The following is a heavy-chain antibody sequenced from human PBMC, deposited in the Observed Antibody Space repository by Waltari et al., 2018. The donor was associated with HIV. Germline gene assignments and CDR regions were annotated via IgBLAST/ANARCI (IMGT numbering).Heavy chain of an antibody. CDR3: ARRRWYSSGWYWFDP. D-gene: IGHD6-19*01. J-gene: IGHJ5*02. CDR1: GGSISSSSYY. CDR2: IYSSGST. Sequence: QLQLQESGPGLVKPSETLSLTCTVSGGSISSSSYYWGWIRQPPGKGLEWIGGIYSSGSTYYNPSLKSRVTISVDTSKNQFSLKLSSVTAADAAVYYCARRRWYSSGWYWFDPWCQGTLVTVSS. V-gene: IGHV4-39*01.